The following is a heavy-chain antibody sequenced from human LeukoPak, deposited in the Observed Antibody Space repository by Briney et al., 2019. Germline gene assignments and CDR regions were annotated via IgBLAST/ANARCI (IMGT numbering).Heavy chain of an antibody. J-gene: IGHJ4*02. D-gene: IGHD1-7*01. Sequence: SETLSLTCSVSGGSISSTSCYWGWIRQPPGKGLEWIEGIYYSGSTYYNPSLKSRVTISVDTSKNQFSLKLSSVTAADTAVYYCARVTSRNLHFDYWGQGTLVTVSS. V-gene: IGHV4-39*07. CDR1: GGSISSTSCY. CDR2: IYYSGST. CDR3: ARVTSRNLHFDY.